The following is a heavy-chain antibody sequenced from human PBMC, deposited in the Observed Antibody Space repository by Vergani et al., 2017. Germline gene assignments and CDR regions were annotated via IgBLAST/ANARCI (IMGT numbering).Heavy chain of an antibody. V-gene: IGHV4-59*01. D-gene: IGHD6-13*01. CDR1: GGSISSYY. Sequence: QVQLQESGPGLVKPSETLSLTCTVSGGSISSYYWCWIRQPPGKGLEWIGYIYYSGSTNYNPSLKSRVTISVDTSKNQFSLKLSSVTAADTAVYYCARMGYGSSWYRWVPLYWGQGTLVTVSS. CDR3: ARMGYGSSWYRWVPLY. J-gene: IGHJ4*02. CDR2: IYYSGST.